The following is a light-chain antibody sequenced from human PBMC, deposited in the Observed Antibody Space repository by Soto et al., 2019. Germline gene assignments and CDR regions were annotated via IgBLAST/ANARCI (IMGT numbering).Light chain of an antibody. Sequence: EIVLTQSPGTLSLSPGERATLSCSASQSVSLTALAWYQHKPGQAPRLLIYGASFRATGIPHRFSGSGAGTDFTLTISSLESEDAAVYYCQQYSSSPLTFGGGTKADIK. CDR3: QQYSSSPLT. CDR1: QSVSLTA. J-gene: IGKJ4*01. CDR2: GAS. V-gene: IGKV3-20*01.